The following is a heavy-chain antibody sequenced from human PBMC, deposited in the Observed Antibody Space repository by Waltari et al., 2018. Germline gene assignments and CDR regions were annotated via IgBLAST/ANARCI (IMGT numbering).Heavy chain of an antibody. CDR1: GGSFSRYY. J-gene: IGHJ4*02. D-gene: IGHD6-19*01. Sequence: QVQLQQWGAGLLKPSETLSLTCAVYGGSFSRYYWSWIRQPPGKGLEWIGEINHSGSTNYNPSLKSRVTISVDTSKNQFSLKLSSVTAADTAVYYCARGTSGWYGSLNFDYWGQGTLVTVSS. V-gene: IGHV4-34*01. CDR3: ARGTSGWYGSLNFDY. CDR2: INHSGST.